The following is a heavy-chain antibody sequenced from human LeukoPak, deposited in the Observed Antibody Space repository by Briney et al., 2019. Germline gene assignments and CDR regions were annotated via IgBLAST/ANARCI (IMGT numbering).Heavy chain of an antibody. CDR3: AREGTTVTTGYSDY. V-gene: IGHV4-59*01. J-gene: IGHJ4*02. CDR1: GGSISSYY. CDR2: IYYSGST. Sequence: SETLSLTCTVSGGSISSYYWSWIRQPPGKGLEWIGYIYYSGSTNYNPSLKSRVTISVDTSKNQFSLKLGSVTTADTAVYYCAREGTTVTTGYSDYWGQGTLVTVSS. D-gene: IGHD4-17*01.